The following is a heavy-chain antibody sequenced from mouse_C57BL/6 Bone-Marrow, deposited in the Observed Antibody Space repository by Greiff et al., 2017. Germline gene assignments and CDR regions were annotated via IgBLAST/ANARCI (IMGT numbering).Heavy chain of an antibody. CDR3: ARSSPLGRGFDY. CDR2: IYPTSGRT. V-gene: IGHV1-55*01. D-gene: IGHD4-1*01. Sequence: QVQLQQPGAELVKPGASVKMSCKASGYTFTSYWITWVKQRPGQRLEWIGDIYPTSGRTNYNEKFKSKAILTVDTSSNTAYMQRSILTSEDSAVFYCARSSPLGRGFDYWGRGTTLTVSS. CDR1: GYTFTSYW. J-gene: IGHJ2*01.